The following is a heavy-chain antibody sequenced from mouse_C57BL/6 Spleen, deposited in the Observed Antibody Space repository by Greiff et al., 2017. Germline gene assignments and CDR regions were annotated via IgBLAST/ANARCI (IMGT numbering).Heavy chain of an antibody. V-gene: IGHV1-15*01. CDR3: TRPYYYGSSYEGYFDY. CDR2: IDPETGGT. Sequence: QVQLQQSGAELVRPGASVTLSCKASGYTFTDYEMHWVKQTPVHGLEWIGAIDPETGGTAYNQKFKGKAILTAGKSSSTAYMELRSLTSEDSAVYYCTRPYYYGSSYEGYFDYGGQGTALTVSS. J-gene: IGHJ2*01. D-gene: IGHD1-1*01. CDR1: GYTFTDYE.